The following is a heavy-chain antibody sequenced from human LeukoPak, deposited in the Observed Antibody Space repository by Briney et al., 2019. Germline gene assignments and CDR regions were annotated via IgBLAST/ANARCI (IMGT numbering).Heavy chain of an antibody. CDR1: GFTFSSYA. J-gene: IGHJ3*02. V-gene: IGHV3-23*01. CDR3: AKNQWELLHGDAFDI. D-gene: IGHD1-26*01. CDR2: ISGSGGST. Sequence: GGSLRLSCAVSGFTFSSYAMSWVRQAPGKGLEWVSAISGSGGSTYYADSVKGRFTISRDNSKNTLYLQMNSLRAEDTAVYYCAKNQWELLHGDAFDIWGQGTMVTVSS.